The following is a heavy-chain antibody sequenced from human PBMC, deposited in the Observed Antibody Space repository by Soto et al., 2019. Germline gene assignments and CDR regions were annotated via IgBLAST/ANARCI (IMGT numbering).Heavy chain of an antibody. CDR1: GFTFSSYG. J-gene: IGHJ4*02. D-gene: IGHD6-6*01. Sequence: ESGGGVVQPGRSLRLSCAASGFTFSSYGMHWVRQAPGKGLEWVAVISYDGSNKYYADSVKGRFTISRDNSKNTLYLQMNSLRAEDTAVYYCAKDFIAAHDYWGQGTLVTVSS. V-gene: IGHV3-30*18. CDR3: AKDFIAAHDY. CDR2: ISYDGSNK.